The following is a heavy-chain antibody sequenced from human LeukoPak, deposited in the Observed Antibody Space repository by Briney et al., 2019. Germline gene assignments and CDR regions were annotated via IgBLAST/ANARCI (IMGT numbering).Heavy chain of an antibody. D-gene: IGHD3-16*02. J-gene: IGHJ4*02. CDR3: AREGHYDYVWGSYRYIYSDY. CDR1: DYTFTSYG. Sequence: ASVKVSCKASDYTFTSYGISWVRQAPGQGLEWMGWISAYNGNTNYAQKLQGRVTMTTDTSTSTAYMELRSLRSDDTAVYYCAREGHYDYVWGSYRYIYSDYWGQGTLVTVSS. V-gene: IGHV1-18*01. CDR2: ISAYNGNT.